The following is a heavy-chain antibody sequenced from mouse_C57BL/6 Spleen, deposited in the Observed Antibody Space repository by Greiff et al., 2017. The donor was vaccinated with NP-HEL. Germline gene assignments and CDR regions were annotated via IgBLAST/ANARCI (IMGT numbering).Heavy chain of an antibody. CDR1: GYTFTSYW. CDR2: IHPNSGST. J-gene: IGHJ2*01. D-gene: IGHD3-2*02. V-gene: IGHV1-64*01. CDR3: AREGDSSGSYFDY. Sequence: VQLQQPGAELVKPGASVKLSCKASGYTFTSYWMHWVKQRPGQGLEWIGMIHPNSGSTNYNEKFKSKATLTVDKSSSTAYMQLSSLTSEDSAVYYCAREGDSSGSYFDYWGQGTTLTVSS.